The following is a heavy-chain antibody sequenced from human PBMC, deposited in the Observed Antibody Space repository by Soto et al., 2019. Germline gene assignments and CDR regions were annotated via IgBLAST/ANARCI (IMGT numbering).Heavy chain of an antibody. CDR1: GGTFSSYA. J-gene: IGHJ4*02. V-gene: IGHV1-69*01. CDR2: IIPIFGTA. D-gene: IGHD3-10*01. CDR3: ATARYGSGSYYRRGGPYYFDY. Sequence: QVQLVQSGAEVKKPGSSVKVSCKASGGTFSSYAISWVRQAPGQGLEWMGGIIPIFGTANYAQKFQGRVTITADESTSTAYMELSSLRSEDTAVYYCATARYGSGSYYRRGGPYYFDYWGQGTLVTVSS.